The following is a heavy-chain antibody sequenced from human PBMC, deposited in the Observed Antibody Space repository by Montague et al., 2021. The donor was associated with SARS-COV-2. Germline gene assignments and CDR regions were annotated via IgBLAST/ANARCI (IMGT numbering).Heavy chain of an antibody. J-gene: IGHJ3*02. CDR1: GGSISSYY. D-gene: IGHD3-10*01. CDR3: ARHTSELITMVQAFDI. V-gene: IGHV4-59*08. CDR2: IYYNGSA. Sequence: SETLSLTCTVSGGSISSYYWSWIRQPPGKGLEWIGYIYYNGSANYNPSLKSRVTMSVDTSKNQFSLKLSSVTAADTAVYYCARHTSELITMVQAFDIWGQGTMVTVSS.